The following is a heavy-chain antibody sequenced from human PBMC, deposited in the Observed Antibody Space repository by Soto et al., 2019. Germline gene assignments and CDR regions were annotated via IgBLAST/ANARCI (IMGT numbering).Heavy chain of an antibody. CDR2: IDHSGST. CDR1: GGSIGGYY. CDR3: ARHNRELGVVTHNWFDP. J-gene: IGHJ5*02. D-gene: IGHD3-3*01. V-gene: IGHV4-59*08. Sequence: QVQLQESGPGLVKPSETLSLTCTVSGGSIGGYYWSWIRQPPGTGLEWVGYIDHSGSTNYNPSLKGRVTMSVDTSKNRFSLRLSSVTAADAAVYYCARHNRELGVVTHNWFDPWGQGPLVTVSS.